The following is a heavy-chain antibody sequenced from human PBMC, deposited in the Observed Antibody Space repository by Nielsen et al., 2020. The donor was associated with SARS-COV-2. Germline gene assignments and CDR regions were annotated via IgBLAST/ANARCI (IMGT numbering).Heavy chain of an antibody. D-gene: IGHD1-26*01. CDR2: IYYSGST. V-gene: IGHV4-31*03. J-gene: IGHJ4*02. Sequence: SETLSLTCTVSGGSISSGGYYWSWIRQHPGKGLEWIGYIYYSGSTYYNPSLKSRVTISVDTSKNQFSLKLSSVTAADTAVYYCADMGATGVWPYFDYWGQGTLVTVSS. CDR3: ADMGATGVWPYFDY. CDR1: GGSISSGGYY.